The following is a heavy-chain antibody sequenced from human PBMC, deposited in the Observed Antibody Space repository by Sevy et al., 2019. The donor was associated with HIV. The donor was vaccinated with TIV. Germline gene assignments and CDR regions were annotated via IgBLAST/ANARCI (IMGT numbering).Heavy chain of an antibody. CDR3: XXXXXXXXXXXXXIYYGMDV. V-gene: IGHV3-23*01. CDR2: ITGSGGST. Sequence: GGSLRLSCAASGFTFSRNAMSWVRQAPGKGLEWASGITGSGGSTYYADSVKGRFTISRDNSKNTLYLQMNSLRVEDXXXXXXXXXXXXXXXXXXXIYYGMDVWGQGTTVTVSS. CDR1: GFTFSRNA. J-gene: IGHJ6*02.